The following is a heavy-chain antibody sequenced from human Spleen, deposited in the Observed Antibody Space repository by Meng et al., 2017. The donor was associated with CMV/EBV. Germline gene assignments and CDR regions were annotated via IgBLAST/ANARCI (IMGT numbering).Heavy chain of an antibody. Sequence: SETLSLTCAVYGESFSTYYWTWIRQPPGKGLEWIGEINHSGSTNYNPSLKSRVTISVDTSKNQFSLKLSSVTAADTAVYYCARAADTALAGFDPWGQGTLVTVSS. V-gene: IGHV4-34*01. CDR3: ARAADTALAGFDP. CDR2: INHSGST. J-gene: IGHJ5*02. D-gene: IGHD5-18*01. CDR1: GESFSTYY.